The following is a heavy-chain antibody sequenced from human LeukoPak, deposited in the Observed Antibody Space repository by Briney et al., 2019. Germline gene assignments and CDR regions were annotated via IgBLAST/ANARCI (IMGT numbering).Heavy chain of an antibody. CDR1: GGSISSSSYY. D-gene: IGHD3-10*01. Sequence: SETLSLTCTVSGGSISSSSYYWGWIRQPPGKGLEWIGSIYYSGSTYYNPSLKSRVTISVDTSKNQFSLKLSSVTAADTAVYYCARQYYYGSGSYHDAFDIWGQGTMVTVSS. CDR2: IYYSGST. V-gene: IGHV4-39*07. CDR3: ARQYYYGSGSYHDAFDI. J-gene: IGHJ3*02.